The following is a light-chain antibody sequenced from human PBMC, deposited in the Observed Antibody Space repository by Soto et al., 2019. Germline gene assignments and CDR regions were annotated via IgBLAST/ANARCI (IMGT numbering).Light chain of an antibody. Sequence: DIQMTQSPSTLSASVGDRVTITCRASQSISSWLAWYQQKPVKAPKLLIYKASSLESGVPSRFSGSGSGTEFTLSISSLQPDDFATYYCQQYNSYSHTFGQGTKLEI. J-gene: IGKJ2*01. V-gene: IGKV1-5*03. CDR1: QSISSW. CDR3: QQYNSYSHT. CDR2: KAS.